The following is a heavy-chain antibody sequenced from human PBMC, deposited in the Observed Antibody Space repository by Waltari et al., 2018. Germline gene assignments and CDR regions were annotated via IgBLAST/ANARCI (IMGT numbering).Heavy chain of an antibody. Sequence: QVQLQQWGAGLVKPGGTLCLTCAAYGGSFSGYCWNWIRQPPGKGLEWIGDINHSCSTNSDPALKRRITISEDTTKNQFPQKLSPVTDAEAAVYYCASTGYSRSDPVNFDYWGQGTLVTVSS. J-gene: IGHJ4*02. CDR3: ASTGYSRSDPVNFDY. V-gene: IGHV4-34*01. CDR1: GGSFSGYC. D-gene: IGHD5-18*01. CDR2: INHSCST.